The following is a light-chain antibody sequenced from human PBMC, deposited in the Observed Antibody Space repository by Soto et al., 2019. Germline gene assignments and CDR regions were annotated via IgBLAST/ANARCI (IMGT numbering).Light chain of an antibody. CDR2: WAS. CDR3: QQYYTTPQT. CDR1: QSRLYGGNDRNY. Sequence: DIVMTQSPDSLAVSLGERATIDCNSSQSRLYGGNDRNYLAWYQHTPGQSPKLIMYWASTREAGVPDRFSGSGSGTHFTLTISSLQAEDVAVYYCQQYYTTPQTFGQGTKLEIK. V-gene: IGKV4-1*01. J-gene: IGKJ2*01.